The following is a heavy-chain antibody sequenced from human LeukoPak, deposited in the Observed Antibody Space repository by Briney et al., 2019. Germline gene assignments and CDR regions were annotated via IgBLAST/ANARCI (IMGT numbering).Heavy chain of an antibody. CDR2: IIPIFGTA. Sequence: SVKVSCKASGGTFSSYAISWVRQAPGQGLEWMGGIIPIFGTANYAQKFQGRVTITADKSTSTAYMELSSLRSEDTAVYYCSRVLAARCYFDYWGQGTLVTVSS. CDR1: GGTFSSYA. V-gene: IGHV1-69*06. CDR3: SRVLAARCYFDY. D-gene: IGHD6-6*01. J-gene: IGHJ4*02.